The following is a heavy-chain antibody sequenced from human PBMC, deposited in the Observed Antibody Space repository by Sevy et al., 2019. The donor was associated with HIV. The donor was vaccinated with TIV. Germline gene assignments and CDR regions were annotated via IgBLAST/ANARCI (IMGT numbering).Heavy chain of an antibody. Sequence: ASVKVSCKASGYTFTGYYMHWVRQAPGQGLEWMGWINPNSGGKNYAQKFQGRVTMTRDTSISTAYMELSRLRSDDTAVYYCARVPITIFGVVMPDDYWGQGTLVTVSS. CDR3: ARVPITIFGVVMPDDY. D-gene: IGHD3-3*01. V-gene: IGHV1-2*02. J-gene: IGHJ4*02. CDR1: GYTFTGYY. CDR2: INPNSGGK.